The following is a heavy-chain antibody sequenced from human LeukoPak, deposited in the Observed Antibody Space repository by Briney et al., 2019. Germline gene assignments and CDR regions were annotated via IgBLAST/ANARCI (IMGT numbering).Heavy chain of an antibody. CDR3: ASHQYDFWSGYYVY. D-gene: IGHD3-3*01. V-gene: IGHV4-59*12. CDR1: GGSISNYY. CDR2: IYYSGST. Sequence: ETLSLTCTVSGGSISNYYWSWIRQPPGKGLEWIGYIYYSGSTNYNPSLKSRVTISVDTSKNQFSLKLSSVTVADTAVYYCASHQYDFWSGYYVYWGQGTLVTVSS. J-gene: IGHJ4*02.